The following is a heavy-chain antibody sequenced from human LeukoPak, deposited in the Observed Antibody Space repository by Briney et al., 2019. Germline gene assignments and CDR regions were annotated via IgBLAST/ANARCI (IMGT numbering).Heavy chain of an antibody. Sequence: GGSLRLSCAASGFTFSSYGMHWVRQAPGKGLGWVAVIWYDGSNKYYADSVKGRFTISRDNSKNTLYLQMNSLRAEDTAVYYCAKGGNSSGWYGTWIHRTYYYYMDVWGKGTTVTVSS. CDR1: GFTFSSYG. V-gene: IGHV3-33*06. CDR3: AKGGNSSGWYGTWIHRTYYYYMDV. J-gene: IGHJ6*03. CDR2: IWYDGSNK. D-gene: IGHD6-19*01.